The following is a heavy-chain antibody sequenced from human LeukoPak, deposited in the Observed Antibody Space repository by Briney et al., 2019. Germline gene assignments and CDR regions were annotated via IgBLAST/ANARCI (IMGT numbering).Heavy chain of an antibody. D-gene: IGHD3-3*01. J-gene: IGHJ3*02. CDR2: IYYSGST. V-gene: IGHV4-59*08. CDR3: ARHRPTIFGVGFDAFDI. Sequence: PSETLSLTCTVSGGSISCYYWSWIRQPPGKGLEWIGYIYYSGSTNYNPSLKSRVTISVDTSKNQFSLKLSSVTAADTAVYYCARHRPTIFGVGFDAFDIWGQGTMVTVSS. CDR1: GGSISCYY.